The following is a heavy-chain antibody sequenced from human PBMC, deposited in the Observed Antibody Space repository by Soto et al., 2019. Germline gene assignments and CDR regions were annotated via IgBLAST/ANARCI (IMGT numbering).Heavy chain of an antibody. J-gene: IGHJ6*02. CDR2: INPDGGST. V-gene: IGHV1-46*01. CDR1: GYIFTSFY. D-gene: IGHD2-15*01. Sequence: VASVKVSCKASGYIFTSFYMHWVRQAPGQGLEWMGRINPDGGSTNYAQKFQGKVSMTSDTSTSTAYMEVSSLGSEDTAVYYCARDQGGSWTKYGMDVWGQGTTVTVSS. CDR3: ARDQGGSWTKYGMDV.